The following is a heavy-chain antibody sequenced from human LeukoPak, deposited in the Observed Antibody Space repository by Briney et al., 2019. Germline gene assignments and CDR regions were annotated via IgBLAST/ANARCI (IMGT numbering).Heavy chain of an antibody. CDR1: GYSFTSYY. Sequence: ASVKVSCKASGYSFTSYYMHWVRQAPGQGQEWRGWINPNSCPTNYAQISQATVTITSATSISTAYMELSRLSSDDTAVYYSARRCTVTRGAYYYYGIDVWGQGTTVTVSS. V-gene: IGHV1-2*02. CDR2: INPNSCPT. D-gene: IGHD4-17*01. CDR3: ARRCTVTRGAYYYYGIDV. J-gene: IGHJ6*02.